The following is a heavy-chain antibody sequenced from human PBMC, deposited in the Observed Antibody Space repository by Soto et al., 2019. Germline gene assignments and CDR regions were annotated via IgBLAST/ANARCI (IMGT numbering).Heavy chain of an antibody. CDR1: GFPFSSYA. CDR3: AKGHSDYQGDYNYYGMDV. D-gene: IGHD6-25*01. V-gene: IGHV3-23*01. J-gene: IGHJ6*02. CDR2: STGAGGGT. Sequence: GGSLRLSCAASGFPFSSYAISWVRQAPGRGLEWVAASTGAGGGTYNLEAVKGRFTVSRDNSKETVYLQLDGLRAEDTAVYYCAKGHSDYQGDYNYYGMDVWGQGTTVTVS.